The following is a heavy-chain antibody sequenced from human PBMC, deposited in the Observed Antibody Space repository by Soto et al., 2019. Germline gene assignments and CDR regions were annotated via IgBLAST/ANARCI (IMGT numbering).Heavy chain of an antibody. V-gene: IGHV1-18*01. CDR1: GYTFSSYH. CDR3: ARDHPPVDY. CDR2: ISAYNGNT. Sequence: QIQLVQSGAEVKKPGASVKVSCKASGYTFSSYHITWVRQAPGQGLEWMGWISAYNGNTNYAQNLQGRVTMTTDPSTSTADMELRILSSDDTAVYYRARDHPPVDYWGQGTLVTVSS. J-gene: IGHJ4*02.